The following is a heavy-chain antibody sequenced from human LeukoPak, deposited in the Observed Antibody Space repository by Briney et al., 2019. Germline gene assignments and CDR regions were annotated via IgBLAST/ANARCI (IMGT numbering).Heavy chain of an antibody. D-gene: IGHD3-16*01. CDR3: GRDLGGRSSY. Sequence: GGSLRLSCAVSGFTFRTYWMHWVRQVPGEGLVWVSRINEDRSVTNYADSVKGRFTISRDNAQSTLYLQMHSLSAEDTAIYYCGRDLGGRSSYWGQGALVTVSS. CDR1: GFTFRTYW. V-gene: IGHV3-74*01. J-gene: IGHJ4*02. CDR2: INEDRSVT.